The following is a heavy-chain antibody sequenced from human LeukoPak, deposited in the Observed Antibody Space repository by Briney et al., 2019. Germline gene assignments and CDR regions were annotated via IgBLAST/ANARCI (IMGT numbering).Heavy chain of an antibody. CDR1: GFTFNTYV. V-gene: IGHV3-21*01. CDR2: ISSRSTYI. D-gene: IGHD2-21*01. Sequence: PGETLRLSCAASGFTFNTYVMNWVRQAPGKGLEWVSSISSRSTYIYYADSVKGRFTISRDNAKNSLYLQMNNLRAEDTAMFYCATSMAQDVDAFHIWGQGTMVTVSS. CDR3: ATSMAQDVDAFHI. J-gene: IGHJ3*02.